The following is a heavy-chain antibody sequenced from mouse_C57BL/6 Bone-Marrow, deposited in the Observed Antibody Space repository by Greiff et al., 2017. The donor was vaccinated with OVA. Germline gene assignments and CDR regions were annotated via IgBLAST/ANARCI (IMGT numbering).Heavy chain of an antibody. CDR1: GYTFTSYW. D-gene: IGHD2-14*01. CDR2: IYPGSGST. V-gene: IGHV1-55*01. J-gene: IGHJ2*01. Sequence: QVQLQQSGAELVKPGASVTMSCKASGYTFTSYWITWVKQRPGQGLEWIGDIYPGSGSTNYNEKFKSKATLTVNTSSSTAYMQLSSLTSEDSAVYYCAGTGLYYFDYWGQGTTLTVSS. CDR3: AGTGLYYFDY.